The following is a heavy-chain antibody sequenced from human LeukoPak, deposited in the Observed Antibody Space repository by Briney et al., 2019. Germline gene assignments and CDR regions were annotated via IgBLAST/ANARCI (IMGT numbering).Heavy chain of an antibody. CDR2: ISYDGSNK. CDR1: GFTFSSYA. V-gene: IGHV3-30-3*01. CDR3: ASGPAAMFGAFDI. D-gene: IGHD2-2*01. J-gene: IGHJ3*02. Sequence: PGGSLRLSCAASGFTFSSYAMHWVRQAPGKGLEWVAVISYDGSNKYYADSVKGRFTISRDNSKNTLYLQMNSLRAEGTAVYYCASGPAAMFGAFDIWGQGTMVTVSS.